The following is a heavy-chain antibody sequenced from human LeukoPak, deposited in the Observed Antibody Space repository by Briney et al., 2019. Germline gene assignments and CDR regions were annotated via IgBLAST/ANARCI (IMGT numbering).Heavy chain of an antibody. CDR2: IYYSGST. CDR3: AREVLGRNYYYGMDV. Sequence: ETLSLTCTVSGGSISSYYWSWIRQPPGKGLEWIGYIYYSGSTNYNPSLKSRVTISVDTSKNQFSLKLSSVTAADTAVYYCAREVLGRNYYYGMDVWGQGTTVTVS. D-gene: IGHD7-27*01. J-gene: IGHJ6*02. CDR1: GGSISSYY. V-gene: IGHV4-59*01.